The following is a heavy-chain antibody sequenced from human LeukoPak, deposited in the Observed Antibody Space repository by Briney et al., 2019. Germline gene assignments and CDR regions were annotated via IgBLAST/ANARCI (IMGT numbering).Heavy chain of an antibody. V-gene: IGHV1-46*01. D-gene: IGHD3-22*01. CDR2: INPSGGST. CDR3: ARATYYYDSSGYYYGGNFDY. Sequence: ASVKVSCKASGYTFTSYYMHWVRQAPGQGLEWMGIINPSGGSTSYAQKFQGRVTITADKSTSTAYMELSSLRSEDTAVYYCARATYYYDSSGYYYGGNFDYWGQGTLVTVSS. J-gene: IGHJ4*02. CDR1: GYTFTSYY.